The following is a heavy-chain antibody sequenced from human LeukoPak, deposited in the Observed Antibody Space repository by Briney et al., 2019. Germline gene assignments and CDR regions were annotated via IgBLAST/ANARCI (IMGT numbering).Heavy chain of an antibody. V-gene: IGHV4-59*01. CDR2: IYYSGST. J-gene: IGHJ4*02. CDR1: GGSISSYY. CDR3: ARTWGHLDY. D-gene: IGHD3-16*01. Sequence: PSEPLSLPCTVSGGSISSYYWSWIRQPPGKGLEWVGYIYYSGSTNYNPSLKSRVTMSVKQSKNQFFLKLSSVTAADTAVYYCARTWGHLDYWGQGTLVTVSS.